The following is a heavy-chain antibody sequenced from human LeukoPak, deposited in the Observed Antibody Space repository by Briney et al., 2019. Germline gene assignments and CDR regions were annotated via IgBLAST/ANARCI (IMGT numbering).Heavy chain of an antibody. Sequence: SETLSLTCAVYGGSFSGYYWSWIRQPPGKGLEWIGEINHSVSTNYNPSLKNRVTISVDTSKNQFSLKLSSVTAADTAVYYCARMTDCSSTSCSNFDYWGQGTLVTVSS. CDR2: INHSVST. CDR3: ARMTDCSSTSCSNFDY. D-gene: IGHD2-2*01. J-gene: IGHJ4*02. V-gene: IGHV4-34*01. CDR1: GGSFSGYY.